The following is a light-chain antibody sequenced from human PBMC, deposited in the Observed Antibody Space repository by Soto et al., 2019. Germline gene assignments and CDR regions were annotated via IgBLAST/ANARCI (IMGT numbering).Light chain of an antibody. CDR3: QQSGSSPYT. V-gene: IGKV3-20*01. J-gene: IGKJ2*01. CDR2: GAS. CDR1: QSVTSSY. Sequence: EIVLTQSPGTLSLSPGERATLSCRASQSVTSSYLAWYQQKPGQAPRLLIYGASTRATGIPHRFTGSGSGTDFTLTISRLEPEDFAVYYCQQSGSSPYTFGQGTNLEIK.